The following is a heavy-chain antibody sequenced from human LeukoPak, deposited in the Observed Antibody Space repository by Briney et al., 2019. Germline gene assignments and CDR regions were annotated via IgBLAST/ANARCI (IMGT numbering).Heavy chain of an antibody. CDR1: GFTFDDYT. J-gene: IGHJ6*03. CDR2: ISLDGGST. D-gene: IGHD6-13*01. CDR3: AKDLRASSSYPPYYMDV. V-gene: IGHV3-43*01. Sequence: PGGSLRLSRAASGFTFDDYTMHWVRQAPGKGLEWVSLISLDGGSTCYADSVKGRFTISRDNSKNSLYLQMNSLRTEDTALYYCAKDLRASSSYPPYYMDVWGKGTTVTVSS.